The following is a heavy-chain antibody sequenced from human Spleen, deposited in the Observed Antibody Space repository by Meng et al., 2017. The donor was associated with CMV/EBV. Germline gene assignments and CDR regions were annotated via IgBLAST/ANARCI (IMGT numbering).Heavy chain of an antibody. Sequence: SVKVSCKASGGTFSSYVISWVRQAPGEGLEWMGGIIPILGVANYAQRFQGRVTITADKSTSTAYMELRSLRSDDTAVYYCARVGGSYYDSSAPGYWGQGTLVTVSS. CDR3: ARVGGSYYDSSAPGY. V-gene: IGHV1-69*10. D-gene: IGHD3-22*01. CDR2: IIPILGVA. CDR1: GGTFSSYV. J-gene: IGHJ4*02.